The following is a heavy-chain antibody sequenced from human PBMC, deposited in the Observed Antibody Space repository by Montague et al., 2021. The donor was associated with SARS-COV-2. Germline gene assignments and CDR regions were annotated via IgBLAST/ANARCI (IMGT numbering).Heavy chain of an antibody. V-gene: IGHV3-30*18. J-gene: IGHJ6*02. CDR3: AKESVFCTNDVCSFSVDV. D-gene: IGHD2-8*01. CDR1: GFTFSDYG. Sequence: SLRLSCAASGFTFSDYGIHWVRQAPGKGLEWVAVISYDGTNKYYADSVKGRFTISRDNSKNTLYLQMNSLRAEDTAVYYCAKESVFCTNDVCSFSVDVWGQGTTVTVSS. CDR2: ISYDGTNK.